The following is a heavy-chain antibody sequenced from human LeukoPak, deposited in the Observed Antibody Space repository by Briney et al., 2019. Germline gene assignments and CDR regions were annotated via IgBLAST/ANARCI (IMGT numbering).Heavy chain of an antibody. J-gene: IGHJ3*02. D-gene: IGHD3-10*01. CDR2: INPSGGST. CDR1: GYTFTSYY. V-gene: IGHV1-46*01. Sequence: GASVKVSCKASGYTFTSYYMHWVRQAPAQGLEWMGIINPSGGSTSYAQKFQGRVTMTRDTSKGTVYMELSSLRSEDTAVYYCARVMVRGVIVLGSAFDIWGQGTMVTVSS. CDR3: ARVMVRGVIVLGSAFDI.